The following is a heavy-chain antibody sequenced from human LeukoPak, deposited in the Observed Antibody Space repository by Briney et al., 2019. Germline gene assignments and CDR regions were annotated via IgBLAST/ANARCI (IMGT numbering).Heavy chain of an antibody. CDR1: GITFSSYA. Sequence: GGSLRLSCAASGITFSSYAMSWVRQAPGKGLEWVSAISGRGVGTYYADSVTGRFTISRDNSKNTLFLQMNSLRAEDTAVYYCAXDDAXVGXCSXXXXYXXDPXGQXTLV. CDR3: AXDDAXVGXCSXXXXYXXDP. V-gene: IGHV3-23*01. J-gene: IGHJ5*02. D-gene: IGHD2-2*02. CDR2: ISGRGVGT.